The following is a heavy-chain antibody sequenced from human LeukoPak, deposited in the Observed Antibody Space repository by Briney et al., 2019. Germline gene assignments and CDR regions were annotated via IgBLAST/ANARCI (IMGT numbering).Heavy chain of an antibody. V-gene: IGHV3-30*18. J-gene: IGHJ4*02. CDR1: GFTFSSYG. D-gene: IGHD2-2*01. CDR2: ISYDGSNK. CDR3: AKSFAISTSCLDY. Sequence: GGSPRLSCAASGFTFSSYGMHWVRQAPGKGLEWVAVISYDGSNKYYADSVKGRFTISRDNSKNTLYLQMNSLRAEDTAVYYCAKSFAISTSCLDYWGQGTLVTVSS.